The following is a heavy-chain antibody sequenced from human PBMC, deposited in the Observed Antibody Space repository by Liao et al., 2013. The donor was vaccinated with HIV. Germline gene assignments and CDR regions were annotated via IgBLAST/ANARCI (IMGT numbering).Heavy chain of an antibody. D-gene: IGHD4-17*01. Sequence: QVQLQQWGAGLLKPSETLSLTCAVYGGSFSGYYWSWIRQSPGKGLEWIGHIYHSGSTYYSPSLKSRLVLSVDASENQVSLRMSSVTAADTAVYYCARASVNNLYAFDLWGPRDMGHRLF. CDR2: IYHSGST. CDR1: GGSFSGYY. J-gene: IGHJ3*01. CDR3: ARASVNNLYAFDL. V-gene: IGHV4-34*01.